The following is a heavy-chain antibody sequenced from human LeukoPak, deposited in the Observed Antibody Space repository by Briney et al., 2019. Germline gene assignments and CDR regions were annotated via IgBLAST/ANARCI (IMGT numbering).Heavy chain of an antibody. V-gene: IGHV1-8*01. CDR1: GYTFTRYD. CDR2: MNPNSGNT. CDR3: ARGVGPTNFLDY. D-gene: IGHD1-26*01. J-gene: IGHJ4*02. Sequence: WASVKVSCKASGYTFTRYDINWVRQATGQGLEWMGWMNPNSGNTGYAQKLQGRVTMTRNTSISTGYMELSSLRSEDTAVYYYARGVGPTNFLDYWGQGTLVTVSS.